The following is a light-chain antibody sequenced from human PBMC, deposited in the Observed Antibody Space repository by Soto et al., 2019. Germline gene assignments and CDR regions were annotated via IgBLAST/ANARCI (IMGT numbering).Light chain of an antibody. Sequence: QSALTQPRSVSGSPGQSVTISCTGTSNDVGGHSHVSWYQQHPGKAPKVMIYDVTKRPSGVPDRFSGSKSGNTASLTISGLQAEDEAEYHCCSYADTPTLIFGGGTKLTVL. CDR3: CSYADTPTLI. V-gene: IGLV2-11*01. J-gene: IGLJ2*01. CDR2: DVT. CDR1: SNDVGGHSH.